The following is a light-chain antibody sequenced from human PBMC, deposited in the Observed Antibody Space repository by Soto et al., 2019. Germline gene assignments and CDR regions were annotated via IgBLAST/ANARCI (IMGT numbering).Light chain of an antibody. J-gene: IGKJ4*01. CDR2: DAS. CDR1: QGISSA. CDR3: QQFNSYPG. V-gene: IGKV1-13*02. Sequence: AIQLTQSPSSLSASVGDRVTVTCRASQGISSALAWYQQKPGKAPKLLIYDASSLESGVPSRFSGSGSGTDFTLTISSLRPEDFATYYCQQFNSYPGFGGGTKVDIK.